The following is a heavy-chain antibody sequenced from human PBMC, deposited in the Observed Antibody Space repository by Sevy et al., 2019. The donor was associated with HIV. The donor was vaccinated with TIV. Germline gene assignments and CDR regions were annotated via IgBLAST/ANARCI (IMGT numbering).Heavy chain of an antibody. V-gene: IGHV4-30-4*02. CDR2: IHYTGGT. CDR3: ASKREYNHGPFDY. Sequence: SETLSLTCTVSGGSISNSDSYWSWIRQSPGKGLEWIGYIHYTGGTYYNPFLKSRVAMSVDTSEKQFSLKLSSMTEADTAVYYCASKREYNHGPFDYWGQGALVTVSS. J-gene: IGHJ4*02. CDR1: GGSISNSDSY. D-gene: IGHD5-12*01.